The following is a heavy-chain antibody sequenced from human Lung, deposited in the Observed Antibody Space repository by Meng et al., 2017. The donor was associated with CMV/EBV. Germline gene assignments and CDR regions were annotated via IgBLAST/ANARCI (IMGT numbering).Heavy chain of an antibody. J-gene: IGHJ4*02. Sequence: VRLKKSGPGLVKPSGTPSLTCAVSGGSISSSNGWSWVRQPPGKGLEWIGEIYHSGSTNYNPSLKSRVTISVDKSKNQFSLKLSSVTAADTAVYYCASFPPPGKQWLVTDYWGQGTLVTVSS. D-gene: IGHD6-19*01. CDR2: IYHSGST. CDR3: ASFPPPGKQWLVTDY. CDR1: GGSISSSNG. V-gene: IGHV4-4*02.